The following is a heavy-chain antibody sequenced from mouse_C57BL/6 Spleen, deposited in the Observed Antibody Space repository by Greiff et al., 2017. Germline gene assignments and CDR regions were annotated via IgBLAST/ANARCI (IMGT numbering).Heavy chain of an antibody. CDR2: ISDGGSYT. Sequence: EVQLVESGGGLVKPGGSLKLSCAASGFTFSSYAMSWVRQTPEKRLEWVATISDGGSYTYYPDNVKGRFTISRDNAKNNLYLQMSHLKSEDTAMYYCARSAYYSNSLDYWGQGTTLTVSS. D-gene: IGHD2-5*01. J-gene: IGHJ2*01. CDR3: ARSAYYSNSLDY. CDR1: GFTFSSYA. V-gene: IGHV5-4*01.